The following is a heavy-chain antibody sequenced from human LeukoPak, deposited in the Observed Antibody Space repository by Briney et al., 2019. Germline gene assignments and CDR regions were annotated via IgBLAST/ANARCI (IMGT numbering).Heavy chain of an antibody. J-gene: IGHJ6*02. Sequence: GASVKVSCKASGYTFTGYYMHWVRQAPGQGLEWVGWINSNNGGTSYAQKFQGRVTMTRDTSITTAYMELPSLTSDDTAVYYCARERGYSYAVRASYYGMDVWGQGTTVTVSS. CDR2: INSNNGGT. CDR1: GYTFTGYY. D-gene: IGHD5-18*01. CDR3: ARERGYSYAVRASYYGMDV. V-gene: IGHV1-2*02.